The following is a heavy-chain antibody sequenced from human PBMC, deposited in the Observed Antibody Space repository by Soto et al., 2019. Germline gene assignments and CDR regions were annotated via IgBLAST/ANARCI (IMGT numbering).Heavy chain of an antibody. D-gene: IGHD5-18*01. V-gene: IGHV3-30*18. CDR3: AKDRGYSYGTYYYYGMDV. CDR2: ISYDGSNK. J-gene: IGHJ6*02. Sequence: VQLLESGGGLVQPGRSLRLSCAASGFTFSSYGMHWVRQAPGKGLEWVAVISYDGSNKYYADSVKGRFTISRDNSKNTLYLQMNSLRAEDTAVYYCAKDRGYSYGTYYYYGMDVWGQGTTVTVSS. CDR1: GFTFSSYG.